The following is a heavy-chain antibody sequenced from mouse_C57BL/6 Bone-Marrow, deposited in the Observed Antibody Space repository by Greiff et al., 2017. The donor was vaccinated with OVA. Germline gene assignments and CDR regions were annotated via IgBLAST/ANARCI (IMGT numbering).Heavy chain of an antibody. CDR1: GYTFTDYY. D-gene: IGHD4-1*01. CDR3: ARPGTGG. V-gene: IGHV1-19*01. Sequence: VQLQQSGAELARPGASVKMSCKASGYTFTDYYMNWVKQSHGKSLEWIGVINPYNGGTSYNQKFKGKATLTVDKSSSTAYMELNSLTSEDSAVYYCARPGTGGWGQGTTLTVSS. CDR2: INPYNGGT. J-gene: IGHJ2*01.